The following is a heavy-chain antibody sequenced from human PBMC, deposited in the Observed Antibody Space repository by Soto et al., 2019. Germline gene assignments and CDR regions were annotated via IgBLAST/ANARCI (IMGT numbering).Heavy chain of an antibody. CDR2: ISAYNGNT. CDR1: GYTFTSYD. J-gene: IGHJ6*02. V-gene: IGHV1-18*01. D-gene: IGHD2-2*01. Sequence: ASVKVSCKASGYTFTSYDISWVRQAPGQGLEWMGWISAYNGNTNYAQKLQGRVTMTTDTSTSTAYMELRSLRSDDTAVYYCARDPSKDIVVVPAALLAPKYGMDVWGQGTTVTVSS. CDR3: ARDPSKDIVVVPAALLAPKYGMDV.